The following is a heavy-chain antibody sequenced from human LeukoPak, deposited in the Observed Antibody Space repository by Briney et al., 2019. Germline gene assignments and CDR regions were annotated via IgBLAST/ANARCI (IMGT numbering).Heavy chain of an antibody. CDR2: ISYDGSNK. CDR3: ARGRAVVGAILY. D-gene: IGHD1-26*01. J-gene: IGHJ4*02. V-gene: IGHV3-30-3*01. CDR1: GFTLSSYA. Sequence: GRSLRLSCAASGFTLSSYAMHWVRQAPGKGLEWVAVISYDGSNKYYADSVKGRFTISRDNSKNTLYLQMNSLRAEDTAVYYCARGRAVVGAILYWGQGTLVTVSS.